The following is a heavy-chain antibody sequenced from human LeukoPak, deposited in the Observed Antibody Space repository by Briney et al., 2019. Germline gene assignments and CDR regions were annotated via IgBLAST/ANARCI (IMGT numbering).Heavy chain of an antibody. CDR2: IYTSGST. CDR1: GGSISNYY. J-gene: IGHJ5*02. Sequence: SETLSLTCTVSGGSISNYYWSWIRQPAGKGLEWIGRIYTSGSTTYNPSLKSRVTISVDTSKNQFSLKLSSVTAADTAVYYCARHYYDSSGYSAHWFDPWGQGTLVTVSS. CDR3: ARHYYDSSGYSAHWFDP. D-gene: IGHD3-22*01. V-gene: IGHV4-4*07.